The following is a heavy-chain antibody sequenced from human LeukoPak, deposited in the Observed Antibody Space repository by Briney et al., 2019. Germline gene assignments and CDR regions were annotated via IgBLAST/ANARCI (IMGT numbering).Heavy chain of an antibody. CDR1: GGTFSSYA. D-gene: IGHD2-2*01. J-gene: IGHJ6*03. CDR3: ARDPIWDCSSTSCSLGGGDYYYYMDV. V-gene: IGHV1-69*05. Sequence: SVKVSCKASGGTFSSYAISWLRQAPGQGLEWMGGIIPIFGTANYAQKFQGRVTITTDESTSTAYMELSSLRSEDTAVYYCARDPIWDCSSTSCSLGGGDYYYYMDVWGKGTTVIVSS. CDR2: IIPIFGTA.